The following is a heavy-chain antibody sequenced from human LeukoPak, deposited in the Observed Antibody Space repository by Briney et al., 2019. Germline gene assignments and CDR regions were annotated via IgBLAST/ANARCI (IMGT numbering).Heavy chain of an antibody. CDR2: IYTSGST. Sequence: SETLSLTCTVSGGSISSGSYYWSWIRQPAGKGLEWIGRIYTSGSTNYNPSLKSRVTMSVDTSKNQFSLKLSSVTAADTAVYYCARDRAGLYYYYMDVWGKGTTVTVSS. CDR1: GGSISSGSYY. J-gene: IGHJ6*03. CDR3: ARDRAGLYYYYMDV. V-gene: IGHV4-61*02.